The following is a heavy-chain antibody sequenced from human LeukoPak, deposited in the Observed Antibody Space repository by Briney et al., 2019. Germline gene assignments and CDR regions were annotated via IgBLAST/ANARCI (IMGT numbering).Heavy chain of an antibody. CDR3: AREKTLGATEVDAFDI. V-gene: IGHV1-69*13. CDR2: IIPIFGTA. D-gene: IGHD1-26*01. J-gene: IGHJ3*02. CDR1: GGTFSSYA. Sequence: GASVKVSCKASGGTFSSYAISWVRQAPGQGLEWMGGIIPIFGTANYAQKFQGRVTTTADESTSTAYMELSSLRSEDTAVYYCAREKTLGATEVDAFDIWGQGTMVTVSS.